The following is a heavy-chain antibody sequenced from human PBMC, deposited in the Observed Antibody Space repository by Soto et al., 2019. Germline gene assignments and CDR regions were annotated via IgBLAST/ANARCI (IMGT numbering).Heavy chain of an antibody. V-gene: IGHV3-30*18. CDR1: GFIYSSCA. Sequence: QVQLVESGGGVVQPGTSLRLSCSASGFIYSSCAMHWVRQVPGKGLEWLAVVSHDGTLYPYADSVKGRFTIPRDNSRQMLYLQMNSLRPDDTAVYYCVKDRSDTWSFDYWGQGTLVTVSS. D-gene: IGHD2-8*02. CDR2: VSHDGTLY. CDR3: VKDRSDTWSFDY. J-gene: IGHJ4*02.